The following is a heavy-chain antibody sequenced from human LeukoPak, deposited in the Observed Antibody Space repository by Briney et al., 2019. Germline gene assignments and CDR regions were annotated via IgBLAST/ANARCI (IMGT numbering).Heavy chain of an antibody. D-gene: IGHD3-10*01. V-gene: IGHV3-21*01. CDR3: AKDLHYGSADY. Sequence: GGSLRLSCAASGFTFSSYSMNWVRQAPGKGLEWVSSISSSSGYIYYADSVKGRFTISRDNAKNSLYLQMNSLRAEDTALYYCAKDLHYGSADYWGQGTLVTVSS. CDR1: GFTFSSYS. CDR2: ISSSSGYI. J-gene: IGHJ4*02.